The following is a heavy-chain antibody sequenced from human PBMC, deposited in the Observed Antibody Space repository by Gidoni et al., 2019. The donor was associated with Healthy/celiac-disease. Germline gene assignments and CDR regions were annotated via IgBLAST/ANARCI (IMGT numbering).Heavy chain of an antibody. D-gene: IGHD6-19*01. CDR2: ISWNSGSI. J-gene: IGHJ5*02. Sequence: EVQLVESGGGLVQPGRSLRLSCAASGFTFDDYAMHWVRQAPGKGLEWVSGISWNSGSIGYADSVKGRFTISRDNAKNSLYLQMNSLRAEDTALYYCAKDYRSGLAPNWFDPWGQGTLVTVSS. CDR3: AKDYRSGLAPNWFDP. CDR1: GFTFDDYA. V-gene: IGHV3-9*01.